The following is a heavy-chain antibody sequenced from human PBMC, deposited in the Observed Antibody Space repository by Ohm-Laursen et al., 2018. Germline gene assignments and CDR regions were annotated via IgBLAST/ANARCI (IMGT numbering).Heavy chain of an antibody. D-gene: IGHD3-22*01. Sequence: SQTLSLTCAVSGYSISSGYFWGWIRQPPGKGLEWIGTIYHSGSTYYNPSLKSRVTISVDTSKNQFSLKLSSVTAADTAVYYCARRVDYYDSTGYYYVHYFDYWGQGTLVTVSS. CDR2: IYHSGST. J-gene: IGHJ4*02. CDR1: GYSISSGYF. CDR3: ARRVDYYDSTGYYYVHYFDY. V-gene: IGHV4-38-2*01.